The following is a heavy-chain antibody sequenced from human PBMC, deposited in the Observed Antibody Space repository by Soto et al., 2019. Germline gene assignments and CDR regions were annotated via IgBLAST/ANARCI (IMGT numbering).Heavy chain of an antibody. CDR2: INPNSGGT. CDR1: GYTFTGYY. CDR3: ARSCTMVRGVITPYYGMDV. Sequence: ASVKVSCKASGYTFTGYYMHWVRQAPGQGLEWMGWINPNSGGTNYAQKNQGWVTMTRDTSISTAYMEMSRMRSDDTAVYYCARSCTMVRGVITPYYGMDVWGQGTTVTVSS. J-gene: IGHJ6*02. D-gene: IGHD3-10*01. V-gene: IGHV1-2*04.